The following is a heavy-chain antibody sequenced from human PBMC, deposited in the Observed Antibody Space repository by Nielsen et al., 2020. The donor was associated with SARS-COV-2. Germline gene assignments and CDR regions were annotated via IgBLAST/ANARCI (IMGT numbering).Heavy chain of an antibody. CDR3: ARTGRNMVNYYGMDV. CDR2: ISHSGNYM. V-gene: IGHV3-11*03. J-gene: IGHJ6*02. Sequence: GGSLRLSCAASGFTFSDYYMSWIRQAPGKGLEWVSYISHSGNYMIYADSVKGRLTISRDNAGNSVYLQMNSLGAEDTAVYYCARTGRNMVNYYGMDVWGQGTTVTVSS. CDR1: GFTFSDYY. D-gene: IGHD5-18*01.